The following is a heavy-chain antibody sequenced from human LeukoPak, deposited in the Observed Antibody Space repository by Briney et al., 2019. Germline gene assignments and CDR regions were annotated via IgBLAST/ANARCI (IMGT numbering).Heavy chain of an antibody. CDR2: IYSSGTT. V-gene: IGHV4-59*08. CDR3: ARHLGVGSYPLDS. CDR1: GGSLSNHY. D-gene: IGHD3-16*01. J-gene: IGHJ4*02. Sequence: SETLSLTCSVSGGSLSNHYWSWVRQPPGKGLEWIAHIYSSGTTTYNPSLKSQVTISLDTSKSQTSLKVTSVTAADTAVYYCARHLGVGSYPLDSWGQGTLVTVSS.